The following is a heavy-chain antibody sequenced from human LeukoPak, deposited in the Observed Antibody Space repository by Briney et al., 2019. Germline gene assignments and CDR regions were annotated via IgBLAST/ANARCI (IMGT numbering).Heavy chain of an antibody. Sequence: GRSLRLSCAASGFTFSSYGMHWVRQAPGKGLEWVAVISYDGSNKYYADSVKGRFTISRDNSKNTLYLQMNSLRAEDTAVYYCARALGSSLIDYWGQGTLVTVSS. CDR3: ARALGSSLIDY. D-gene: IGHD2-15*01. CDR2: ISYDGSNK. V-gene: IGHV3-30*03. CDR1: GFTFSSYG. J-gene: IGHJ4*02.